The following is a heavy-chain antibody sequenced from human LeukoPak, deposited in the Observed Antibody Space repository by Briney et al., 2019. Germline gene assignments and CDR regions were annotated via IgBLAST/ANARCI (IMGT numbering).Heavy chain of an antibody. Sequence: GGSLRLSCDTSGFIFTNYWMHWVRQAPGKGLVWVSRINNDGSSTSYADSVQGRFTISRDNAKNTLYLQMNSLRAEDTALYYCARVARGDYYYYYMDVWGKGTTVTVSS. V-gene: IGHV3-74*01. J-gene: IGHJ6*03. CDR1: GFIFTNYW. CDR3: ARVARGDYYYYYMDV. D-gene: IGHD3-10*01. CDR2: INNDGSST.